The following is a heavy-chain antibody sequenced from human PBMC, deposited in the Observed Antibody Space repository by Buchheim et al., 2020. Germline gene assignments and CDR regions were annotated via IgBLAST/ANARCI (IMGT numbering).Heavy chain of an antibody. CDR2: ISSSSSTI. CDR1: GFTFSSYS. D-gene: IGHD3-10*01. J-gene: IGHJ6*02. Sequence: EVQLVESGGGLVQPGGFLRLSCAASGFTFSSYSMNWVRQAPGKGLEWVSYISSSSSTIYYADSVKGRYTISRDNAKNSLYLQMNSLRAEDTAVYYCARDAFYGSGSYSYYYYGMDVWGQGTT. CDR3: ARDAFYGSGSYSYYYYGMDV. V-gene: IGHV3-48*01.